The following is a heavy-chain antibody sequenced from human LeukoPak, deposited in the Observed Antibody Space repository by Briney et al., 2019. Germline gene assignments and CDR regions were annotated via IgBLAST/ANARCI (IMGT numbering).Heavy chain of an antibody. Sequence: PGGSLRLSCAASGFTFSSYSMNWVRQAPGKGLEWVSSISSSSSYIYYADSVKGRFTISRDNAKNSLYLQMNSLRAEDTAVYYCARDPFTMIVAHFDYWGQGTLVTVSS. D-gene: IGHD3-22*01. V-gene: IGHV3-21*01. CDR3: ARDPFTMIVAHFDY. J-gene: IGHJ4*02. CDR2: ISSSSSYI. CDR1: GFTFSSYS.